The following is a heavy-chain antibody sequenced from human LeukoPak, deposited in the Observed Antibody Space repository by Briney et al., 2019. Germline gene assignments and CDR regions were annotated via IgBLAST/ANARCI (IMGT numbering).Heavy chain of an antibody. CDR1: GFTFRSYG. V-gene: IGHV3-30*02. CDR3: AKEEVISGNHGVYFDY. Sequence: GGSLRLSCAASGFTFRSYGMHWVRQAPGKGLEWVAFIRYDGNSNYYADSVKGRFTISRDNSRNTLYLQMNSLRAEDTAVYYSAKEEVISGNHGVYFDYWGQGTLVTVSS. CDR2: IRYDGNSN. D-gene: IGHD3-22*01. J-gene: IGHJ4*02.